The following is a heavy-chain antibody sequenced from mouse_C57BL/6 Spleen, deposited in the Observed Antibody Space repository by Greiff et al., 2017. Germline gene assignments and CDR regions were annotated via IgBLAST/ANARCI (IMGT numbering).Heavy chain of an antibody. D-gene: IGHD2-1*01. V-gene: IGHV1-42*01. CDR1: GYSFTGYY. CDR2: INPSTGGT. Sequence: EVQLQQSGPELVKPGASVKISCKASGYSFTGYYMNWVKQSPGQCLEWIGEINPSTGGTTYNQKFKAKATLTVDKSSSTAYMQLKSLTSEDSAVYYRARERRNGKGYLDYWGQGTTLTVSS. J-gene: IGHJ2*01. CDR3: ARERRNGKGYLDY.